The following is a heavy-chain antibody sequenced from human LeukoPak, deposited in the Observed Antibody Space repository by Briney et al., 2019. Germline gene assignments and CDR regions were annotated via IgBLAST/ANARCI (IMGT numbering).Heavy chain of an antibody. Sequence: PGGSLRLSCVASGFTFSSRDWMNWVRQAPGKGLEWVSGISWNSGSIGYADSVKGRFTISRDNAKNSLYLQMNSLRAEDTALYYCAKDMETYYYGSGILGPPDYWGQGTLVTVSS. J-gene: IGHJ4*02. CDR3: AKDMETYYYGSGILGPPDY. V-gene: IGHV3-9*01. CDR1: GFTFSSRDW. CDR2: ISWNSGSI. D-gene: IGHD3-10*01.